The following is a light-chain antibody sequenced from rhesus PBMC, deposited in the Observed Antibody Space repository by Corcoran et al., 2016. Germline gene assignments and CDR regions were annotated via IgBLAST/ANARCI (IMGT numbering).Light chain of an antibody. CDR3: SSYAGSNTLL. CDR2: EVS. V-gene: IGLV2-32*02. Sequence: QAALTQPRSVSGSPGQSVTISCTGTSSDIGGYNYVSWYQQHPDTAPKLMIYEVSKRPSGVSDRFSGSKSGNTASLTISGLQAEDEADYYCSSYAGSNTLLFGGGTRLTVL. CDR1: SSDIGGYNY. J-gene: IGLJ2*01.